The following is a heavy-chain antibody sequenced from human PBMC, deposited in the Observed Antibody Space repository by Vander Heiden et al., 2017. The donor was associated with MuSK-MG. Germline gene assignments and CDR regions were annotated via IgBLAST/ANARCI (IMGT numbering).Heavy chain of an antibody. V-gene: IGHV3-66*01. CDR3: ARDMDAGLDY. J-gene: IGHJ4*02. CDR1: GFTVSNNY. CDR2: IYTGDST. Sequence: EVQLVESGGGLVQPGGSLRLSCAASGFTVSNNYMGWVRQAPGKGLEWVSVIYTGDSTYYADSVKGRFTISRDNSKNTLYLQMNSLRAEDTAVYYCARDMDAGLDYWGQGTLVTVSS. D-gene: IGHD2-2*03.